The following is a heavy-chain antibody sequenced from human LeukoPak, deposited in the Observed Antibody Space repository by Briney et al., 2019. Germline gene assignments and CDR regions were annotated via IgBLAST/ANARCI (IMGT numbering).Heavy chain of an antibody. J-gene: IGHJ4*02. CDR3: AKVGGNFDY. V-gene: IGHV3-23*01. D-gene: IGHD2-15*01. CDR2: SGSGGST. CDR1: GFTFSSYA. Sequence: GGSLRLSCAASGFTFSSYAMSWVRQAPGKGLEWVSASGSGGSTYYADSVKGRFTISRDNSKNTLYLQMNSLRAEDTAVYYCAKVGGNFDYWGQGTLVTVSS.